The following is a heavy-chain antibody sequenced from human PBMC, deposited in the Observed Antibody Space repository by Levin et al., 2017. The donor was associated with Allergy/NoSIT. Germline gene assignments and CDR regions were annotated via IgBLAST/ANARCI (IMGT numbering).Heavy chain of an antibody. D-gene: IGHD2-15*01. Sequence: AGGSLRLSCAASGFTFSSYGMHWVRQAPGKGLEWVAVISYDGSNKYYADSVKGRFTISRDNSKNTLYLQMNSLRAEDTAVYYCAKATYPTGYCSGGSCPYYDYGMDGWGQGTTVTVSS. CDR1: GFTFSSYG. J-gene: IGHJ6*02. CDR2: ISYDGSNK. V-gene: IGHV3-30*18. CDR3: AKATYPTGYCSGGSCPYYDYGMDG.